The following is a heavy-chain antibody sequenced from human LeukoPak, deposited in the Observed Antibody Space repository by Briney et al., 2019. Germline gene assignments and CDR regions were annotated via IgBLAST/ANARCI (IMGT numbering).Heavy chain of an antibody. CDR3: ARGPLPYSWFDP. CDR1: GYTFTGYY. J-gene: IGHJ5*02. CDR2: INPNSGGT. Sequence: ASVKVSCKASGYTFTGYYMHWVRQAPGQGLEWMGWINPNSGGTNYAQKFQGRVTMTRDTSIGTAYMELSRLRSDDTAVYYCARGPLPYSWFDPWGQGTLVTVSS. D-gene: IGHD1-26*01. V-gene: IGHV1-2*02.